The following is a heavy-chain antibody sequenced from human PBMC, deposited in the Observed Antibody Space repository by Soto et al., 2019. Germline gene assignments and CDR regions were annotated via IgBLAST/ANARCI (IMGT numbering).Heavy chain of an antibody. D-gene: IGHD5-18*01. Sequence: GGSLRLSCAASGFTFSTYFMTWIRQAPGKGLDWVSSLSPSGETTNYAESVRGRFTISRDNSKNTVYLQMNSLSVEDTALYYCWGGSSRDGYTCGQGTPVTVSS. CDR3: WGGSSRDGYT. J-gene: IGHJ1*01. CDR2: LSPSGETT. V-gene: IGHV3-23*01. CDR1: GFTFSTYF.